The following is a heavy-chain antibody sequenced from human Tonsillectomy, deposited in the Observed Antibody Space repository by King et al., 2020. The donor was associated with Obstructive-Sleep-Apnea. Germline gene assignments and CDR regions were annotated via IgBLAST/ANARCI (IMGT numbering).Heavy chain of an antibody. V-gene: IGHV3-33*06. CDR2: MWYDGSNK. J-gene: IGHJ6*02. CDR3: AKEEDLTTVTTAYYYNMDV. Sequence: QLVQSGGGVVQPGRSLRLSCAASGFTFSNYGMHWVRQAPGKGLEWVAVMWYDGSNKYYADSVKGRFTISRDNSKNTLYLQMNSLGAEDTAVYYCAKEEDLTTVTTAYYYNMDVWGQGTTVTVSS. CDR1: GFTFSNYG. D-gene: IGHD4-17*01.